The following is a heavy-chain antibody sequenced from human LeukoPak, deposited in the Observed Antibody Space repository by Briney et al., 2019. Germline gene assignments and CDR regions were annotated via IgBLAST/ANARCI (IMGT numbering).Heavy chain of an antibody. CDR1: GYTFTGYY. Sequence: ASVKVSCKASGYTFTGYYMHWVRQAPGQGLEWMGWINPNSGGTNYAQKFQGRVTMTRDTSISTAYMELSRLRSDDTAVYYCAGAMSRNYDSSGQKTHDKINWFDPWGQGTLVTVSS. J-gene: IGHJ5*02. CDR3: AGAMSRNYDSSGQKTHDKINWFDP. CDR2: INPNSGGT. V-gene: IGHV1-2*02. D-gene: IGHD3-22*01.